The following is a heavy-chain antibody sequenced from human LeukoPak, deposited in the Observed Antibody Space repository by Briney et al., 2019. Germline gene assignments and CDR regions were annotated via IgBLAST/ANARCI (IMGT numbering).Heavy chain of an antibody. CDR2: ISGGTT. D-gene: IGHD6-19*01. CDR1: GFTFGDYL. CDR3: SRGSGWLSVY. V-gene: IGHV3-49*03. J-gene: IGHJ4*02. Sequence: GGSLRLSCTASGFTFGDYLMSWFRQAPGKGLEWIGFISGGTTEYAASEKGRFTISRDDSTSIAYLQMNSLTTEDTAVYYCSRGSGWLSVYWGQGTLVTVSS.